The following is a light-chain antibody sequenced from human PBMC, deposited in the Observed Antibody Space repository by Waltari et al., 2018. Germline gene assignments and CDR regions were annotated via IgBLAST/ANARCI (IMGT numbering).Light chain of an antibody. CDR1: TANIGAGYD. V-gene: IGLV1-40*01. CDR2: DNI. CDR3: QSYDSSLVV. Sequence: QSVLTQPPSVSGAPGQTITIPCTGSTANIGAGYDVQWYQQLPGTAPQLLIYDNINRPSGVPDRFSGSKSGTSASLAITGLQAEDEADYYCQSYDSSLVVFGGGTKLTVL. J-gene: IGLJ2*01.